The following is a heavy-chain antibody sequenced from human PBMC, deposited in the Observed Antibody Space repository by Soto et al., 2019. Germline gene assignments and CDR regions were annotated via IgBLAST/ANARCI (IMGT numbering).Heavy chain of an antibody. D-gene: IGHD1-26*01. J-gene: IGHJ6*02. Sequence: QVHLLESGGGVVQPGRSLRLSCAASGFTFSGYAMHWVRQAPSTGLEWVTVISYDGSKEYYADSVKGLFTISRVNSQNRLSLQLDSLRPEATALYYCAGGANSGSDLGYGMAVWGRGSTVTVSS. CDR1: GFTFSGYA. CDR2: ISYDGSKE. V-gene: IGHV3-30-3*01. CDR3: AGGANSGSDLGYGMAV.